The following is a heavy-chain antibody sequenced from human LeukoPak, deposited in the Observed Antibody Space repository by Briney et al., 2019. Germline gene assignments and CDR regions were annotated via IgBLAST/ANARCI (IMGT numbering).Heavy chain of an antibody. CDR3: AKEGDYYGSGSYRDGFDI. Sequence: GGSLRLSCAASGFTFSKYGMHWVRQAPGKGLEWVAFIRYDGINKYYADSVKGRFTISRDSFKNTLYLQMNSLRPEDTAVYYCAKEGDYYGSGSYRDGFDIWGQGTRATVSS. J-gene: IGHJ3*02. CDR1: GFTFSKYG. V-gene: IGHV3-30*02. CDR2: IRYDGINK. D-gene: IGHD3-10*01.